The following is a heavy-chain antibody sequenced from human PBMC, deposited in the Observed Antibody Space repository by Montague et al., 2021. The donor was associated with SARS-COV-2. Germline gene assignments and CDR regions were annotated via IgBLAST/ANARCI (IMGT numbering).Heavy chain of an antibody. D-gene: IGHD4-17*01. Sequence: PALVKPTQTLTLTCTFSGFSLSTSGMCVSWIRQPPGKALEWLARXDWDDDEYYSTSLKTRLTISKDTSKNQVVLTMTNMDPVDTATYYCARIQATVNAFDIWGQGTMVTVSS. CDR3: ARIQATVNAFDI. CDR2: XDWDDDE. CDR1: GFSLSTSGMC. V-gene: IGHV2-70*11. J-gene: IGHJ3*02.